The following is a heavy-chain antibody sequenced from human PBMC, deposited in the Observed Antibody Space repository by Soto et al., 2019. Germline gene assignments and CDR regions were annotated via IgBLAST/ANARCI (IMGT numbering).Heavy chain of an antibody. CDR1: GFTFSSYG. D-gene: IGHD2-21*02. Sequence: QVQLVESGGGVVQPGRSLRLSCAASGFTFSSYGMHWVRQAPGKGLEWVAVISYDGSNKYYADSVKGRFTISRDNSKNTLYLQMNSLRAEDTAVYYCATDKVPVVVTAPLDYWSQGTLVTVSS. V-gene: IGHV3-30*03. CDR3: ATDKVPVVVTAPLDY. CDR2: ISYDGSNK. J-gene: IGHJ4*02.